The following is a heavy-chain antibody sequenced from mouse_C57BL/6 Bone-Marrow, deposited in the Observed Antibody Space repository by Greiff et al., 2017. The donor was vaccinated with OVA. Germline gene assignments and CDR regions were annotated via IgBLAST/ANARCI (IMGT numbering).Heavy chain of an antibody. V-gene: IGHV1-5*01. Sequence: VQLQQSGTVLARPGASVKMSCKTSGYTFTSYWMHWVKQRPGQGLEWIGAIYPGNSDTSYNQKFKGKAKLTAVTSASTAYMELSSLTTEDSAGDYCTIRWQAWFAYWGQGTLVTVSA. CDR2: IYPGNSDT. J-gene: IGHJ3*01. CDR1: GYTFTSYW. D-gene: IGHD2-3*01. CDR3: TIRWQAWFAY.